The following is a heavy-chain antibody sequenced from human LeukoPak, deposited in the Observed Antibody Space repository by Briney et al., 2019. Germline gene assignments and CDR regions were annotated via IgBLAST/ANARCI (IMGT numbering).Heavy chain of an antibody. CDR2: IYSGGST. Sequence: GGSLRLSCAASGFTVSSNYMSWVRQAPGKGLEWVSVIYSGGSTYYADSVKGRFTISRDNSKNTLYLQMNSLRAEDTAVYYCAREGYSYGYDAFDIWGQGIMVTVSS. CDR3: AREGYSYGYDAFDI. V-gene: IGHV3-66*01. D-gene: IGHD5-18*01. J-gene: IGHJ3*02. CDR1: GFTVSSNY.